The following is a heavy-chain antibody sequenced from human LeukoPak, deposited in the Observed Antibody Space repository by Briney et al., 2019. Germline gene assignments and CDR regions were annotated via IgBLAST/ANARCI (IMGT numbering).Heavy chain of an antibody. CDR2: INPSGGSA. D-gene: IGHD6-6*01. CDR1: GYTFTSYY. Sequence: ASVKVSCKASGYTFTSYYIHWVRQAPGQGLEWMGIINPSGGSAIYAQKFQGRVTMTRDMSTSTVYMELSSLRSEDTAVYHCARDGSSSGWFDPWGQGTLVTVSS. V-gene: IGHV1-46*01. CDR3: ARDGSSSGWFDP. J-gene: IGHJ5*02.